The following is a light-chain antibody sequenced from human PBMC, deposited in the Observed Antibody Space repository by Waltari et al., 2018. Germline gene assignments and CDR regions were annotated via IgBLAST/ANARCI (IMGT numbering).Light chain of an antibody. CDR2: SAS. V-gene: IGKV4-1*01. J-gene: IGKJ5*01. CDR1: QNLLYSSNNKNY. CDR3: QQYYSAPIT. Sequence: DIVMTQSPDSLAVSLGERATINCKSSQNLLYSSNNKNYLAWFQQKPGQPPKLLIYSASTRESGVLERFSGSGSGTDCTLTINSLQAEDVAVYYCQQYYSAPITFGQGTRLEIK.